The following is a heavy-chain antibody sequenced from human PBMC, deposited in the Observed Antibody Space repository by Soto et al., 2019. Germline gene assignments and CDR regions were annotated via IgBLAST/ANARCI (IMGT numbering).Heavy chain of an antibody. CDR1: GFTFSSYS. CDR2: ISSSSSYI. Sequence: GGSLRLSCAASGFTFSSYSMNWVRQAPGKGLEWVSSISSSSSYIYYADSVKGRFTISRDNAKNSLYLQMNSLRAEDTAVYYCARDSELLRLVPSSTVIMDVWGQGTTVTVSS. J-gene: IGHJ6*02. CDR3: ARDSELLRLVPSSTVIMDV. D-gene: IGHD5-12*01. V-gene: IGHV3-21*01.